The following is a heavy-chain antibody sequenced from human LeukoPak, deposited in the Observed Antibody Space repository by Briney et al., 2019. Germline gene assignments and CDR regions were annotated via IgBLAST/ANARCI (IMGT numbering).Heavy chain of an antibody. CDR2: IIISGSTI. D-gene: IGHD3-22*01. V-gene: IGHV3-48*03. Sequence: PGGSLRLSCAASGFTFSSYEMNWVRQAPGKGLEWVSYIIISGSTIYYADSVKGRFTISRDNAKNSLYLQMNSLRAEDTAVYYCASQGDSSGYYYYYGMDVWGQGTTVTVSS. CDR1: GFTFSSYE. J-gene: IGHJ6*02. CDR3: ASQGDSSGYYYYYGMDV.